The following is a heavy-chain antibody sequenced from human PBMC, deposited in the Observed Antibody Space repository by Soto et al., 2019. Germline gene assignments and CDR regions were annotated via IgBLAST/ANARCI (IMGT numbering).Heavy chain of an antibody. Sequence: GGSLRLSCAVSGFTFSSFAMSWVRQAPGKGLEWVSGISGGGGNTYYADSVQGRFTISRDNSKNTLYLKMNRLRAEDTAVYYCAKDESYYDFWSYSFDYWGQGTLVTVSS. V-gene: IGHV3-23*01. D-gene: IGHD3-3*01. J-gene: IGHJ4*02. CDR3: AKDESYYDFWSYSFDY. CDR2: ISGGGGNT. CDR1: GFTFSSFA.